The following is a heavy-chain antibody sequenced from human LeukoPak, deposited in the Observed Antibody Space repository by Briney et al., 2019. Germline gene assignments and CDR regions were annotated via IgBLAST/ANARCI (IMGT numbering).Heavy chain of an antibody. V-gene: IGHV4-39*01. CDR2: IYYGENT. CDR1: GGSISSGPYY. Sequence: SETLSLTCTVFGGSISSGPYYWGWIRQPPGKGLEWIGNIYYGENTYYNPSLKSRVTISIDTSTNQFYLKLSSLTAADTAVYYCARRDDSSGYHKIFDYWGPGTLVTVSS. J-gene: IGHJ4*02. CDR3: ARRDDSSGYHKIFDY. D-gene: IGHD3-22*01.